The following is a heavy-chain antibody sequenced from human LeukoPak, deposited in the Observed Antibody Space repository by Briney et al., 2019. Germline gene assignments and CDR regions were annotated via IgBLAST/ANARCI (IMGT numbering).Heavy chain of an antibody. D-gene: IGHD3-3*01. CDR3: ARERTIFGVVITLDAFDI. J-gene: IGHJ3*02. Sequence: ASQTLPLTCTVSGGSISSGGYYWSWIRQPPGKGLEWIGYIYHSGSTYYNPSLKSRVTISVDRSKNQFSLKLSSVTAADTAVYYCARERTIFGVVITLDAFDIWGQGTMVTVSS. CDR1: GGSISSGGYY. CDR2: IYHSGST. V-gene: IGHV4-30-2*01.